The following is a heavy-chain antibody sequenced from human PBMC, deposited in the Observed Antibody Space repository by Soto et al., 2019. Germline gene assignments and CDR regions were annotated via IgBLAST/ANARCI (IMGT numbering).Heavy chain of an antibody. CDR2: IYSGGST. J-gene: IGHJ6*02. V-gene: IGHV3-53*01. CDR3: AREIAAAGTLYGMDV. D-gene: IGHD6-13*01. CDR1: GFTVSSNY. Sequence: PGESLKISCAASGFTVSSNYMSWVRQAPGKGLEWVSVIYSGGSTYYADSVKGRFTISRDNSKNTLYLQMNSLRAEDTAVYYCAREIAAAGTLYGMDVWGQGTTVTVSS.